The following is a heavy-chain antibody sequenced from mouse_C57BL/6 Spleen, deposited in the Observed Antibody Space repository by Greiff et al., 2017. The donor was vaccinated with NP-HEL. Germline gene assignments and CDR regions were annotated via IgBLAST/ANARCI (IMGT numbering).Heavy chain of an antibody. CDR3: ARHGNGYWDY. D-gene: IGHD2-3*01. CDR2: ISNGGGST. J-gene: IGHJ2*01. Sequence: EVQRVESGGGLVQPGGSLKLSCAASGFTFSDYYMYWVRQTPEKRLEWVAYISNGGGSTYYPDTVKGRFTISRDNAKNTLYLQMSRLKSEDTAMYYCARHGNGYWDYWGQGTTLTVSS. V-gene: IGHV5-12*01. CDR1: GFTFSDYY.